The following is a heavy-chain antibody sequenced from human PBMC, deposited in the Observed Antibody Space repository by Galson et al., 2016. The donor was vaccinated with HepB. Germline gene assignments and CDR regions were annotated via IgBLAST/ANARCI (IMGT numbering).Heavy chain of an antibody. V-gene: IGHV3-11*06. Sequence: SLRLSCAASGFTFSDYYMSWIRQAPGKGLEWVSYISSSNSYSSYADSVRGRFTISRDNAKNSLYLQMNSLRAEDMAIYYCARDRSSSSWYFGYLDLWGRGTLVTVSS. D-gene: IGHD6-13*01. J-gene: IGHJ2*01. CDR2: ISSSNSYS. CDR3: ARDRSSSSWYFGYLDL. CDR1: GFTFSDYY.